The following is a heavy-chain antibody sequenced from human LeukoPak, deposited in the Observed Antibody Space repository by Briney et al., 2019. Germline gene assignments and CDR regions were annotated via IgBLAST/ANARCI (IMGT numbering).Heavy chain of an antibody. D-gene: IGHD2-15*01. J-gene: IGHJ4*02. V-gene: IGHV3-48*01. CDR1: GFTFSSYS. CDR3: AREGGYCSGGSCYWDDY. CDR2: ISSSSSTI. Sequence: GGSLRLSCAASGFTFSSYSMNWVRQAPGKGLEWVSYISSSSSTIYYADSVKGRFTISRDNAKNSLYLQMNSLRAGDTAVYYCAREGGYCSGGSCYWDDYWGQGTLVTVSS.